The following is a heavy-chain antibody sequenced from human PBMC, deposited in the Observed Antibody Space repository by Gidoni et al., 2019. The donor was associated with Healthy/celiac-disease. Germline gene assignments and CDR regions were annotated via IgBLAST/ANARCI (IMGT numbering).Heavy chain of an antibody. V-gene: IGHV3-21*01. Sequence: EVQLVESGGGLVKPGGSLRLSCAASGFTFSSSSMNWVRQAPGKGLEWVSSISSSSSYIYYADSVKGRFTISRDNAKNSLYLQMNSLRAEDTAVYYCARDGHFLTTVGAYYYYGMDVWGQGTTVTVSS. J-gene: IGHJ6*02. CDR1: GFTFSSSS. CDR2: ISSSSSYI. CDR3: ARDGHFLTTVGAYYYYGMDV. D-gene: IGHD4-4*01.